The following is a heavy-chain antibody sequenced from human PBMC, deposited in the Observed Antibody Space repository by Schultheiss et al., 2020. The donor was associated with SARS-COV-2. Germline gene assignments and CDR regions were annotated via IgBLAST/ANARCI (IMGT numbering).Heavy chain of an antibody. V-gene: IGHV4-34*01. CDR3: ARVNMITFGGVIAESYFDY. Sequence: SETLSLTCAVYGGSFSGYYWSWIRQPPGKGLEWIGEINHSGSTNYNPSLKSRVTISVDKSKNQFSLKLSSVTAADTAVYYCARVNMITFGGVIAESYFDYWGQGTLVTVSS. J-gene: IGHJ4*02. D-gene: IGHD3-16*02. CDR1: GGSFSGYY. CDR2: INHSGST.